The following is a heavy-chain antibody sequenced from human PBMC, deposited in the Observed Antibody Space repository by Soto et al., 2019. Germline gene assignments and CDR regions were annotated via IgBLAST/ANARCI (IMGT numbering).Heavy chain of an antibody. CDR3: AHTSEVRLVRSLDL. J-gene: IGHJ4*02. Sequence: QVQLVQSGAEVKKPGASVKVSCKASGYTFTDHYLHWVRQAPGQGLEWMGWINPKSGTISNEQKFQGRVTMTRDTSNSTGYMELRRLRSDDTAVYYCAHTSEVRLVRSLDLWGQGSLVTVSS. D-gene: IGHD1-26*01. CDR2: INPKSGTI. CDR1: GYTFTDHY. V-gene: IGHV1-2*02.